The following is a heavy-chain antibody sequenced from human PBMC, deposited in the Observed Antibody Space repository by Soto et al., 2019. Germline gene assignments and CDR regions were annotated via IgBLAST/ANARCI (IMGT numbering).Heavy chain of an antibody. CDR2: ISHDGSNE. J-gene: IGHJ6*02. D-gene: IGHD6-13*01. Sequence: QVQLVESGGGVVQPGRSLRLSCAASGFTFSSYGMHWVRQAPGKGLEWVALISHDGSNEYSADSVKGRFTISRDNSKNTLYLQMNSLKTEDTAVYFCTRRIGAYGMDVWGQGTTVTVSS. CDR1: GFTFSSYG. CDR3: TRRIGAYGMDV. V-gene: IGHV3-30*03.